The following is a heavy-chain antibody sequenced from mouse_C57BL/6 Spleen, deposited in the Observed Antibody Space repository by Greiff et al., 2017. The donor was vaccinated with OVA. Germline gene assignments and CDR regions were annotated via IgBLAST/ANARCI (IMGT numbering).Heavy chain of an antibody. CDR2: IYPGSGST. CDR3: ASGGGGLRRYFDV. Sequence: VKLQQPGAELVKPGASVKMSCKASGYTFTSYWITWVKQRPGQGLEWIGDIYPGSGSTNYNEKFKSKATLTVDTSSSTAYMQLSSLTSEDSAVYYCASGGGGLRRYFDVWGTGTTVTVSS. J-gene: IGHJ1*03. D-gene: IGHD2-4*01. V-gene: IGHV1-55*01. CDR1: GYTFTSYW.